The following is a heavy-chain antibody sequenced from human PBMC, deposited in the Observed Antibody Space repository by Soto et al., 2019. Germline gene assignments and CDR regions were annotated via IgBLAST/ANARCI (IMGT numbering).Heavy chain of an antibody. CDR2: ISHDGSNK. CDR3: AKDGAPRYCSGRSCHPAGAY. CDR1: GFTFSNYG. V-gene: IGHV3-30*18. J-gene: IGHJ4*02. D-gene: IGHD2-15*01. Sequence: QVQLVESGGGVVQPRRSLRLSCAGSGFTFSNYGLHWVRQTPGKGLEWVAFISHDGSNKYYADSVKGRFTISRDSSKSTLYLQMDSLRVEDTAVYYCAKDGAPRYCSGRSCHPAGAYWGQGTLVTVSS.